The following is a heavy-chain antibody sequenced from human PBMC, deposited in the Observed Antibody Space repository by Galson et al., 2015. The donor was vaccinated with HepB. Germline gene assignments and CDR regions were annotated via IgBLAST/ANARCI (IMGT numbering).Heavy chain of an antibody. Sequence: CAISGDSVSSHSAAWYWIRQSPSRGLEWLGRTYYRARWYSDYAVSVRSRITIDADTSKNQFSLQLKSVSPEDTATYFCAAVIGTIYNYRVDVWGQGTTVTVSS. CDR3: AAVIGTIYNYRVDV. CDR2: TYYRARWYS. J-gene: IGHJ6*02. V-gene: IGHV6-1*01. CDR1: GDSVSSHSAA. D-gene: IGHD2-2*01.